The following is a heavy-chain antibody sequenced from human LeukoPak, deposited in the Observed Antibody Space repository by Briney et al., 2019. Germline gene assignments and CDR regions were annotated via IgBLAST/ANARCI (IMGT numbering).Heavy chain of an antibody. J-gene: IGHJ1*01. CDR1: GYTFTSYA. Sequence: SVKVSCKASGYTFTSYAISWVRQAPGQGLEWMGGIIPIFGTANYAQKFQGRVTITADESTSTAYMELSSLRSEDTAVYYCASTIGGRRPEYFQHWGQGTLVTVSS. CDR2: IIPIFGTA. CDR3: ASTIGGRRPEYFQH. V-gene: IGHV1-69*13. D-gene: IGHD3-10*01.